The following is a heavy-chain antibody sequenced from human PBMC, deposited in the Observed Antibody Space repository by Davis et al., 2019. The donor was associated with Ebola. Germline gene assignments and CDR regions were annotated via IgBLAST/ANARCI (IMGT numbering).Heavy chain of an antibody. V-gene: IGHV1-18*04. CDR1: GYTFTSYG. Sequence: ASVKVSCKASGYTFTSYGISWVRQAPGQGLEWMGWISAYNGNTNYAQKLQGRVTMTTDTSTSTAYMELRSLRSDDTAVYYCARAPSNFYDILTGEAFDIWGQGTMVTVSS. CDR3: ARAPSNFYDILTGEAFDI. CDR2: ISAYNGNT. D-gene: IGHD3-9*01. J-gene: IGHJ3*02.